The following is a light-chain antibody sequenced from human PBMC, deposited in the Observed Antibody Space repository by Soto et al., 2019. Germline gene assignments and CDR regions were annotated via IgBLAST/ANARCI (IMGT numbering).Light chain of an antibody. Sequence: EIVLTQSPGTLSLSPGETATLSCKASERVSDSYLAWFQQKPGQPPRLLIYGSSSRATGVPDRFSGRASGTDFTLTISTLQPEDFAVYFCQHYDESSTWTFGQGTKV. CDR1: ERVSDSY. CDR2: GSS. V-gene: IGKV3-20*01. CDR3: QHYDESSTWT. J-gene: IGKJ1*01.